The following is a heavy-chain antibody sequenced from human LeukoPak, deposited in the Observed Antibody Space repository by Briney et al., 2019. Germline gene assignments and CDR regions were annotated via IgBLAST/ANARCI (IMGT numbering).Heavy chain of an antibody. Sequence: PSETLSLTCSVSGGSISSSSYYWGWIRQPPGKGLEWIGSFYYSGSTYYNPSLKSRVTISVDTSENQFSLKLSSVTAADTAVYYCARAGSVVVPAAHFLFDYWGQGTLVTVSS. CDR1: GGSISSSSYY. D-gene: IGHD2-2*01. CDR3: ARAGSVVVPAAHFLFDY. V-gene: IGHV4-39*01. CDR2: FYYSGST. J-gene: IGHJ4*02.